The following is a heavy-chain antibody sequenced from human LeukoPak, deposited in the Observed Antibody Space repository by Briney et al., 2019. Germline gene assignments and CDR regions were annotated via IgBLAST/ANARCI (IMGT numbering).Heavy chain of an antibody. CDR3: ASGGGILNNNNWFDP. D-gene: IGHD3-16*01. Sequence: PSETLSLTCAVYGGSLSGYYWSWIRQPPGKGLEWIGEINHSGSTNYNPSLKSRVTISVDTSKNQFSLKLSSVTAAGTAVYYCASGGGILNNNNWFDPWGQGTLVTVSS. V-gene: IGHV4-34*01. J-gene: IGHJ5*02. CDR2: INHSGST. CDR1: GGSLSGYY.